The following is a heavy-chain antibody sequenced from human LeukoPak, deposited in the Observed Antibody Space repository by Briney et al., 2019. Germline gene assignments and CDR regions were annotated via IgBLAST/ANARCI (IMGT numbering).Heavy chain of an antibody. V-gene: IGHV4-30-2*01. CDR2: IYHSGST. CDR3: AREGGYCNSGYCYISLDY. CDR1: GGSISSGGYS. Sequence: PSETLSLTCAVSGGSISSGGYSWSWIRQPPGKGLEWIGYIYHSGSTYYNPSLKSRVTISVDTSKNQFSLKLSSVIAADTAVYYCAREGGYCNSGYCYISLDYWGQGALLTVSS. J-gene: IGHJ4*02. D-gene: IGHD2-2*02.